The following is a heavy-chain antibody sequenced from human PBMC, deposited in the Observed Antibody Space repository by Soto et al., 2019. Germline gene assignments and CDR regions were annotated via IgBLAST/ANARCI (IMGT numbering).Heavy chain of an antibody. J-gene: IGHJ3*02. D-gene: IGHD3-10*01. CDR1: GGSINSYY. Sequence: QVQLQESGPGLVKPSETLSLTCSVSGGSINSYYWSWIRQPPGKGLEWLGYVYYSGTTNYSPSLGSRVTISVDTSKNQFYLRLTYVTAADTAVYYCARERGENYFGSGLDPFDIWGQGTMVTVSA. CDR3: ARERGENYFGSGLDPFDI. CDR2: VYYSGTT. V-gene: IGHV4-59*01.